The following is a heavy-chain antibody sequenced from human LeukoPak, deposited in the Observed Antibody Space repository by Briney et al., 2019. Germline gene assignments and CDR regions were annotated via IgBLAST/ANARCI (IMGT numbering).Heavy chain of an antibody. D-gene: IGHD2-2*01. CDR2: INTDGNIM. CDR3: ARAGGPPTAMGFDP. CDR1: GFTFSNSW. J-gene: IGHJ5*02. V-gene: IGHV3-74*01. Sequence: PGGSLRLSCAASGFTFSNSWMHWVRQTPGKGPVWVSCINTDGNIMRYADSVKGRFTISRDNAKNTLYLQMNSPRVEDTAVYYCARAGGPPTAMGFDPWGQGSLVSVST.